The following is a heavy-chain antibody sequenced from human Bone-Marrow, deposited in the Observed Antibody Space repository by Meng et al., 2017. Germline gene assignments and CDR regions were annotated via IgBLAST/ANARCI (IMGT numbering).Heavy chain of an antibody. J-gene: IGHJ4*02. CDR3: ARHPQFGTTLIEY. D-gene: IGHD1-7*01. CDR2: IHYSGRT. CDR1: GGSISGYY. Sequence: QVQLQESGPGLVQPSETLSLTCTVSGGSISGYYWSWIRQPPGKELEWIGYIHYSGRTNYKPSLKSRVTISVDTSKNQFSLKLRSVTAADTAVYYCARHPQFGTTLIEYWGQGTLVTVSS. V-gene: IGHV4-59*08.